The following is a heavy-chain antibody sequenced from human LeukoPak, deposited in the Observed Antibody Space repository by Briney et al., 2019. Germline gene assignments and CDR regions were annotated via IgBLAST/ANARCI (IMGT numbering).Heavy chain of an antibody. V-gene: IGHV3-30-3*02. D-gene: IGHD2-2*01. J-gene: IGHJ4*02. CDR2: ISYDGSNK. Sequence: GGSLRLSCAASGFTFSSYAMHWVRQAPGKGLEWVAVISYDGSNKYYADSVKGRFTISRDNSKNTLYLQMNSLRAEDTAVYYCAKNLDGDIVVIPAAPADCWGQGTLVTVSS. CDR3: AKNLDGDIVVIPAAPADC. CDR1: GFTFSSYA.